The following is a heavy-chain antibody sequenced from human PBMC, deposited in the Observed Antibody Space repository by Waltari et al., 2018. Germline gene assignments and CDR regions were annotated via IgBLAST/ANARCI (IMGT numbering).Heavy chain of an antibody. Sequence: EVHLLASGGGLAQPGGSLRLSCAASGFTFISAALSWVRQAPGKGLEWVSGISDSGVITKYADSVKGRFTVSRDNSKNTVFLQLNSLRAEDTAIYYCARHLYSIDYLELGYWGQGTLVTVSS. J-gene: IGHJ4*02. CDR2: ISDSGVIT. CDR3: ARHLYSIDYLELGY. CDR1: GFTFISAA. V-gene: IGHV3-23*01. D-gene: IGHD3-22*01.